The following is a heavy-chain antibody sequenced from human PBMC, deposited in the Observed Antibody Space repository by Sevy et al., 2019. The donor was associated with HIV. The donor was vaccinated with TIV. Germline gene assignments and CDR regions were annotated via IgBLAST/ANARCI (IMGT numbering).Heavy chain of an antibody. CDR1: GDSVSSNSAA. D-gene: IGHD2-15*01. V-gene: IGHV6-1*01. J-gene: IGHJ1*01. CDR3: ARGCSGGSCYPEYFQH. Sequence: SQTLSLTCAISGDSVSSNSAAWNWIRQSPSRGLEWLVRTYYRCKWYNDYAVSVKSRITINPDTSTIQFSMQLNYVTPDDTAVYYCARGCSGGSCYPEYFQHRGQGTLVTVSS. CDR2: TYYRCKWYN.